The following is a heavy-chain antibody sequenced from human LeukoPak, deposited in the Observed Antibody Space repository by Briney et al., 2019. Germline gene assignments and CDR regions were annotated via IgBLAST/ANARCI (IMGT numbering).Heavy chain of an antibody. CDR2: IYHSGST. D-gene: IGHD3-10*01. Sequence: SETLSLTCTVSGYSISSGYYWGWIRQPPGKGLEWIGSIYHSGSTYYNPSLKSRVTISVDTSKNQFSLRLSSVTAADTAVYYCARDSYGSGNYYNVDYSDFWGQGTLVTVSS. V-gene: IGHV4-38-2*02. CDR3: ARDSYGSGNYYNVDYSDF. J-gene: IGHJ4*02. CDR1: GYSISSGYY.